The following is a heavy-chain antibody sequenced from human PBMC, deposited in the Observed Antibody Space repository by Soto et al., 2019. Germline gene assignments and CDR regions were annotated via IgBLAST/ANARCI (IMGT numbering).Heavy chain of an antibody. D-gene: IGHD2-8*01. CDR1: GASMRRWS. CDR3: ARDLRCCGLDV. J-gene: IGHJ6*02. CDR2: IFYSGSS. Sequence: SETVSLTCNVSGASMRRWSWTWIRLSPGKGLEWIGDIFYSGSSHLNPSLRSRLSISIDTCKNKFSLMLKSVTAADTAVYYCARDLRCCGLDVGGQGTTVTVS. V-gene: IGHV4-59*01.